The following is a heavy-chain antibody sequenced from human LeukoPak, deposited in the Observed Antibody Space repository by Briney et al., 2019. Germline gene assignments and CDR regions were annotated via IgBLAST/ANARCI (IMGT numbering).Heavy chain of an antibody. CDR1: GFTFSSYA. Sequence: GGSLRLSCAASGFTFSSYAMHWVRQAPGKGLEWVAVISYDGSNKYYADSVKGRFTISRDNAKNSLYLQMNSLRAEDTAVYYCARHPNSNWDYWGQGTLVTVSS. V-gene: IGHV3-30*04. CDR2: ISYDGSNK. J-gene: IGHJ4*02. D-gene: IGHD6-13*01. CDR3: ARHPNSNWDY.